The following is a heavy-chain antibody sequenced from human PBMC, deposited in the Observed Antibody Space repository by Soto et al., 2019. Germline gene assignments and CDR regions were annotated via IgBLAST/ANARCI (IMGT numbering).Heavy chain of an antibody. V-gene: IGHV3-30*04. J-gene: IGHJ4*02. CDR3: VRSRSGAVPDSFAY. Sequence: QVQLVESGGGVVPPGRSLRLSCAASGFMFSRYAMHWVRLAPGKGLEWVAVISKDGSVIYYADSVKGRFTISRDKSKNMVYLQLNSLRDEDTAVFYCVRSRSGAVPDSFAYWGQGTLVTVAS. CDR2: ISKDGSVI. D-gene: IGHD3-10*01. CDR1: GFMFSRYA.